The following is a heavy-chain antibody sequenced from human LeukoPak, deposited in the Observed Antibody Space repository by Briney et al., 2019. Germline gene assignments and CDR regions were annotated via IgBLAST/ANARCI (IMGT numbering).Heavy chain of an antibody. CDR1: GFTFSSVG. D-gene: IGHD1-26*01. V-gene: IGHV3-30*18. Sequence: PGRCLRLSCAASGFTFSSVGVQWVRQAPGKGLGWVAVISYDGTNKYYTDSVTGRFTTSRDNSKNTLYPQKNSLRAEDTAVYYCAESGGSYFDYWGQGTLVTVSS. CDR2: ISYDGTNK. CDR3: AESGGSYFDY. J-gene: IGHJ4*02.